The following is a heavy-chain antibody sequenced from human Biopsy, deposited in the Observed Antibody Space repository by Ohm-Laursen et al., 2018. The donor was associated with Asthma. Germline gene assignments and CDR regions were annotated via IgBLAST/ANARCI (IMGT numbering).Heavy chain of an antibody. J-gene: IGHJ5*02. V-gene: IGHV4-34*01. CDR3: ARAAITGIRGWFDP. D-gene: IGHD1-20*01. CDR1: GGYLTGHY. Sequence: SETLSLTCTVYGGYLTGHYWNWIRQPPGKGLEWIGEIDQSGYTNYNPSLKSRVTISADTSKNQCHLNLSSVTAADTAVYFCARAAITGIRGWFDPWGQGTQVTVSS. CDR2: IDQSGYT.